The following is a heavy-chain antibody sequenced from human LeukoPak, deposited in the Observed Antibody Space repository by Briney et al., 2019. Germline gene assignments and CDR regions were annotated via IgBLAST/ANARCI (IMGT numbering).Heavy chain of an antibody. CDR1: GYTFTSYD. D-gene: IGHD3-3*01. Sequence: ASVKVSCKASGYTFTSYDINWVRQATGQGVEGMGWMNPKSGNTGYAQKFQGRVTMTRNTSISTAYMELSSLRSEDTAVYYCARGRILEWLLPLNPWGQGTLVTVSS. CDR2: MNPKSGNT. J-gene: IGHJ5*02. CDR3: ARGRILEWLLPLNP. V-gene: IGHV1-8*01.